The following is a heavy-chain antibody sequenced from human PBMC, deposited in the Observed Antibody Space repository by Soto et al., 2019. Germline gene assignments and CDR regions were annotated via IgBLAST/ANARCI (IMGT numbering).Heavy chain of an antibody. CDR2: INSDGSST. Sequence: PGGSLRLSCAASGFTFSSYWMHWVRQAPGKGLVWVSRINSDGSSTSYAGFVKGRFTISRDNAKNTLYLQMNSLRAEDTAVYYCARDDYDFWSGYYKGGHYYYYGMDVWGQGTTVTVSS. D-gene: IGHD3-3*01. CDR3: ARDDYDFWSGYYKGGHYYYYGMDV. CDR1: GFTFSSYW. J-gene: IGHJ6*02. V-gene: IGHV3-74*01.